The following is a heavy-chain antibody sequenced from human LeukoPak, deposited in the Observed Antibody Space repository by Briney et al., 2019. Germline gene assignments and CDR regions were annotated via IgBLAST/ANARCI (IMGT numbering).Heavy chain of an antibody. CDR2: IKQDGSEK. V-gene: IGHV3-7*03. CDR3: AKAQAGLIVAVPAAIDY. Sequence: GGSLRLSCAASGFTFSSYWMSWVRQAPGKGLEWVANIKQDGSEKYYVDSVKGRFTISRDNAKNSLYLQMNSLRAEDTAVYYCAKAQAGLIVAVPAAIDYWGQGTLVTVSS. D-gene: IGHD2-2*01. J-gene: IGHJ4*02. CDR1: GFTFSSYW.